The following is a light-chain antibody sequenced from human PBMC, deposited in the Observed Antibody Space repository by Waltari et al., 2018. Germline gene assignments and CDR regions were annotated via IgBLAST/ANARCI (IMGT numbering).Light chain of an antibody. CDR1: SSTIGGYNY. J-gene: IGLJ2*01. CDR3: CSYAGENLIAL. CDR2: DVS. Sequence: QSALTQPAPVSGSPGQSITISCTGPSSTIGGYNYVSWYQQHPGKAPKLIICDVSKRPSGVSDRFSGSKSGNTASLTISGLQPEDEADYYCCSYAGENLIALFGGGTKLTVL. V-gene: IGLV2-23*02.